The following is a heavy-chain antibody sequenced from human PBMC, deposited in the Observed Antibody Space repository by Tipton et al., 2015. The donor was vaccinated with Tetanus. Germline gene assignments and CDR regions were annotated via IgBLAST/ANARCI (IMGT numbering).Heavy chain of an antibody. V-gene: IGHV4-59*12. Sequence: GLVKPSETLSLMCSVSGASISNYYWSWIRQAPGRGLEWIGYVYLSGSYSYNPSLKSRVTISIDTSKIQFSLQLTSVTVADTAVYYCARGSRYGSGYTSYFDSWGQGMPVTVSS. CDR3: ARGSRYGSGYTSYFDS. CDR2: VYLSGSY. J-gene: IGHJ4*02. D-gene: IGHD5-18*01. CDR1: GASISNYY.